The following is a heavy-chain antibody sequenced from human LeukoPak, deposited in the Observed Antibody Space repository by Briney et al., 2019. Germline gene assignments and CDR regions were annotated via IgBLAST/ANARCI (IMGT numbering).Heavy chain of an antibody. Sequence: GGTLRLSCAASGFTLSSYGMSWVRQAPGKGLEWVSGISGSGGSTYYADSVKGRFTISRDNSKNTLYLQMNSLRAEDTAVYYCAKVLVRGDFVPFDYWGQGTLVTVSS. CDR3: AKVLVRGDFVPFDY. CDR1: GFTLSSYG. CDR2: ISGSGGST. V-gene: IGHV3-23*01. D-gene: IGHD3-10*01. J-gene: IGHJ4*02.